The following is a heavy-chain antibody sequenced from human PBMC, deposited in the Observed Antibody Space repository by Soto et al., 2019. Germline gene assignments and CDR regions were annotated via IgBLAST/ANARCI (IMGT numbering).Heavy chain of an antibody. CDR1: GFTFSSYA. Sequence: QVQLVESGGGVVQPGRSLRLSCAASGFTFSSYAMHWVRQAPGKGLEWVSIISYDATNKYYGSSVKGRFTISRDNSRSTLYLQMNSLRVEDTAVYYCAKESRTLPVPRGDVFDIWGQGTMVTVSS. J-gene: IGHJ3*02. CDR2: ISYDATNK. CDR3: AKESRTLPVPRGDVFDI. V-gene: IGHV3-30*18. D-gene: IGHD2-15*01.